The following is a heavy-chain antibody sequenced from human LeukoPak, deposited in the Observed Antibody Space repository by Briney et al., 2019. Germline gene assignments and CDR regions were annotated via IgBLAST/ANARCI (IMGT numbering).Heavy chain of an antibody. CDR2: IYHSGST. CDR1: GGSISSSNW. D-gene: IGHD3-22*01. V-gene: IGHV4-4*02. CDR3: AKSGGPNYYDSSAFDI. Sequence: SETLSLTCAVSGGSISSSNWWSWVRQPPGKGLEWIGEIYHSGSTNYNPSLKSRVTISVDKSKNQFSLKLSSVTAADTAMFYCAKSGGPNYYDSSAFDIWGQGTMVTVSS. J-gene: IGHJ3*02.